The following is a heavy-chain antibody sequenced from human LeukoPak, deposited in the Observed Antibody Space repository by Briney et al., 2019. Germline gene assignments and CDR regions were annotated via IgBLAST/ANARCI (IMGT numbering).Heavy chain of an antibody. CDR1: GFTFSSYG. J-gene: IGHJ4*02. Sequence: GGSLRLSCAASGFTFSSYGMHWVRQAPGKGLEWVAFIRYDGSNKYYADSVKGRFTISRDNSKNALYLQMNSLRAEDTAVYYCAKDRWGYSSSSFDYWGQGTLVTVSS. CDR3: AKDRWGYSSSSFDY. CDR2: IRYDGSNK. V-gene: IGHV3-30*02. D-gene: IGHD6-6*01.